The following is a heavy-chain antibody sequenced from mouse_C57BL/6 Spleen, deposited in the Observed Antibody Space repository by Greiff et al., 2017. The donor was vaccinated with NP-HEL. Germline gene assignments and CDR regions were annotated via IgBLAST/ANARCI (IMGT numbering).Heavy chain of an antibody. Sequence: VQLQQSGAELVRPGASVKLSCTASGFNIKDDYMHWVKQRPEQGLEWIGWIDPENGDTEYASKFQGKATITADTSSNTAYLQLSSLTSEDTAVYYCTDYDYDEGFAYWGQGTLVTVSA. D-gene: IGHD2-4*01. J-gene: IGHJ3*01. CDR2: IDPENGDT. CDR3: TDYDYDEGFAY. V-gene: IGHV14-4*01. CDR1: GFNIKDDY.